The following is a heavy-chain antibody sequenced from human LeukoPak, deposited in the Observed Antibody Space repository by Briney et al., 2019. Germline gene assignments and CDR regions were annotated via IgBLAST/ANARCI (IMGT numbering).Heavy chain of an antibody. V-gene: IGHV1-18*01. Sequence: ASVKVSCKASGYTFTSYGISWVRQAPGQGLEWMGWISAYNGNTNYAQKLQGRVTMTTDTSTSTAYMELKSLRSDDTAVYYCARDLLVRGPSHARCGGYWGQGTLVTVSS. CDR3: ARDLLVRGPSHARCGGY. J-gene: IGHJ4*02. CDR1: GYTFTSYG. CDR2: ISAYNGNT. D-gene: IGHD3-10*01.